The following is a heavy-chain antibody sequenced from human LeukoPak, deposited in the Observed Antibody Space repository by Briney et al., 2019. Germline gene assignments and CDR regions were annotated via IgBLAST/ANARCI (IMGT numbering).Heavy chain of an antibody. J-gene: IGHJ4*02. CDR1: GFTFSSYD. CDR3: AKVPDYYGSGRYH. D-gene: IGHD3-10*01. CDR2: ISTSGSTI. Sequence: PGGSLRLSCAASGFTFSSYDMNWLRQAPGKGLEWVSYISTSGSTIYYADSVKGRFTISRDNAKNSLYLQMNSLIAEDTAVYYCAKVPDYYGSGRYHWGQGTLVTVSS. V-gene: IGHV3-48*03.